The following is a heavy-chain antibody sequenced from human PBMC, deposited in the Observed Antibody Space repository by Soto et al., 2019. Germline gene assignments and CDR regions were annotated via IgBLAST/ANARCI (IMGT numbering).Heavy chain of an antibody. Sequence: LSLTCAVSGGPFSGVYWSWIRQPPGKGLEWIGGVNHRGSANYNPSLESRVTMSVDTSKNQFSLKLTSVTAADSAVYYCARDAFCGSGTCRVGHWFDPWGQGTLVTVSS. V-gene: IGHV4-34*01. J-gene: IGHJ5*02. CDR1: GGPFSGVY. CDR2: VNHRGSA. CDR3: ARDAFCGSGTCRVGHWFDP. D-gene: IGHD2-21*01.